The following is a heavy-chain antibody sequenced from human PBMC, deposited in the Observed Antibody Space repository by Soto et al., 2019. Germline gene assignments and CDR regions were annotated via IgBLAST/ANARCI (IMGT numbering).Heavy chain of an antibody. CDR3: ARDGDYTSGWYWGYFDY. D-gene: IGHD6-19*01. CDR1: GFTFSTYK. Sequence: EVQLVESGGGLVQPGGSLRLSCTASGFTFSTYKVNWVRQAPGRGLEWVSYISSSGSAIYYADSVMGRFTISRDNAKNSLYLQMNSLRAEDTAVYYCARDGDYTSGWYWGYFDYWGQGILVTVSS. V-gene: IGHV3-48*03. J-gene: IGHJ4*02. CDR2: ISSSGSAI.